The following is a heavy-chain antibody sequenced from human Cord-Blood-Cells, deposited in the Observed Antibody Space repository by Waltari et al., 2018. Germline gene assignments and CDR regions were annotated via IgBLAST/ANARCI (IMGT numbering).Heavy chain of an antibody. Sequence: SISSSSYYWGWIRQPPGKGLEWIGSIYYSGSTYYNPSLKSRVTISVDTSKNQFSLKLSSVTAADTAVYYCASSSIVGATHAFDIWGQGTMVTVSS. CDR3: ASSSIVGATHAFDI. J-gene: IGHJ3*02. CDR1: SISSSSYY. CDR2: IYYSGST. D-gene: IGHD1-26*01. V-gene: IGHV4-39*07.